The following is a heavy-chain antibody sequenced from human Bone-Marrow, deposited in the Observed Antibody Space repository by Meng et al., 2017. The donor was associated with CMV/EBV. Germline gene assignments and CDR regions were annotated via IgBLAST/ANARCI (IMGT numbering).Heavy chain of an antibody. D-gene: IGHD5-18*01. CDR2: IYSGGSST. J-gene: IGHJ4*02. V-gene: IGHV3-NL1*01. CDR3: LLDRARGGGGWGSDFDY. Sequence: GGSLRLSCAASGFTFSSYGMYWVRQAPGKGLEWVSVIYSGGSSTYYADSVKGRFTISRDNSKNTLYLQKNSLRAEDTAVYYCLLDRARGGGGWGSDFDYWGQGTLVTVSS. CDR1: GFTFSSYG.